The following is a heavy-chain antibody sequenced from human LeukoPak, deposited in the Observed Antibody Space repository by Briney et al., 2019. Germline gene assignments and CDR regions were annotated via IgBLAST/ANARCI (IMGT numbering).Heavy chain of an antibody. Sequence: NPGGSLRLSCAASGFTFSDHYMSWIRQAPGKGLEWVSYISSSGSTIYYADSLKGRFTISRDNAKNSLYLQMNSLRAEDTAVYYCAREALTAAGAEFDYWGQGTLVTVSS. CDR3: AREALTAAGAEFDY. V-gene: IGHV3-11*04. CDR1: GFTFSDHY. CDR2: ISSSGSTI. J-gene: IGHJ4*02. D-gene: IGHD6-13*01.